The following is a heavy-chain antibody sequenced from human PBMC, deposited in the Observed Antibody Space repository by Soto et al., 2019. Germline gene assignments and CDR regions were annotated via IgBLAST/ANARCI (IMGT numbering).Heavy chain of an antibody. CDR3: ARGYSSSWRSSDY. D-gene: IGHD6-13*01. V-gene: IGHV3-21*01. Sequence: PGGSLRLSCAATGFTFSSYSMNWVRQAPGKGLEWVSSISSSSYIYYADSVKGRFTISRDNAKNSLYLQMNSLRAEDTAVYYCARGYSSSWRSSDYWGQGTLVTVSS. CDR2: ISSSSYI. CDR1: GFTFSSYS. J-gene: IGHJ4*02.